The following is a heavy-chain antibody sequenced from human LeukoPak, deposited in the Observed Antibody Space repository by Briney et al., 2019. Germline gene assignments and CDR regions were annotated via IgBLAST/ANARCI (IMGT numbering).Heavy chain of an antibody. J-gene: IGHJ2*01. V-gene: IGHV4-59*01. CDR1: GGSISSYY. CDR2: VSYSGST. CDR3: ARDRYFDL. Sequence: SETLSLTCTVSGGSISSYYWNWIRQPPGKGLEWIGYVSYSGSTNYNPSLKSRVTISLDTSKNQFSLKLSSVTVADTAVYYCARDRYFDLWGRGTLVTVTS.